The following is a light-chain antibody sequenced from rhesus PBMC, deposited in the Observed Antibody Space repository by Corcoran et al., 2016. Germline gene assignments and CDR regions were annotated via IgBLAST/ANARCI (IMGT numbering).Light chain of an antibody. CDR1: QGISSW. Sequence: DIQMTQSPSSLSASVGDTATIICRASQGISSWLAWYQEKARKAPQLLIYKAASVQSGVLSRYSGIGSGADFPLTIYSLPSEAFATNSCQQCSSKPLAFDPGTKLDVK. CDR2: KAA. CDR3: QQCSSKPLA. J-gene: IGKJ3*01. V-gene: IGKV1-22*01.